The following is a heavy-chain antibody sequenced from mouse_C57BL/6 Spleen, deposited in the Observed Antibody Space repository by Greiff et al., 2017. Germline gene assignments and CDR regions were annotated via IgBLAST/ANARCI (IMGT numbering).Heavy chain of an antibody. Sequence: QVQLQQSGAELVRPGASVTLSCTASGYTFTDYEMHWVKQTPVHGLEWIGAIDPETGGTAYNQTFKGKAILTADKSSSTAYMELRSLTSEDSAVYYCTRAPCYYGMDYWGQGTSVTVSS. CDR3: TRAPCYYGMDY. V-gene: IGHV1-15*01. CDR1: GYTFTDYE. CDR2: IDPETGGT. J-gene: IGHJ4*01.